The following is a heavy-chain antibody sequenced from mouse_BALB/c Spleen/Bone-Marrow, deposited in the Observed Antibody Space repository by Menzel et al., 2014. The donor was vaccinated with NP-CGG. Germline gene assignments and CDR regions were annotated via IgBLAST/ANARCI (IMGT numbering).Heavy chain of an antibody. Sequence: VKLMESGAELVEPGAPVKLSCKASGYTFTDYWMNWVKQRPGRGLEWIGRIDPSDSETHYNQKFKDKATLTVDKSSTTAYIQLSNLTSEDSAVYYCARTAYWGQGTLVTVSA. J-gene: IGHJ3*01. CDR1: GYTFTDYW. CDR2: IDPSDSET. V-gene: IGHV1-69*02. CDR3: ARTAY.